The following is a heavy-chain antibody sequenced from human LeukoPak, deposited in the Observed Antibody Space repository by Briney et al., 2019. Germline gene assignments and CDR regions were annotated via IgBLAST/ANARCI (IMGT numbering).Heavy chain of an antibody. Sequence: ASETLSLTCTVSGGSISTYYWSWIRQSPGKGLEWIGYISYTVTSNYNPSLKSRVTISVDTSKNQFSLKLSSVTAADTAVYYCARGRDGYNHDTFDLWGQGTMVTVSS. CDR2: ISYTVTS. CDR3: ARGRDGYNHDTFDL. J-gene: IGHJ3*01. D-gene: IGHD5-24*01. CDR1: GGSISTYY. V-gene: IGHV4-59*01.